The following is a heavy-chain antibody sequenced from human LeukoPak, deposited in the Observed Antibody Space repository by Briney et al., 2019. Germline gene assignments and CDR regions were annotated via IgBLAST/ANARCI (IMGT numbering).Heavy chain of an antibody. CDR3: ALGGRGY. V-gene: IGHV3-11*03. CDR1: GFTLSHYY. D-gene: IGHD3-16*01. Sequence: PGGSLRLSCAASGFTLSHYYMSWVRQAPGKGLEWVSFISSDSTHTNYADSLKGRFTISRDNAKNSLYLQMNSLRAEDTAVYYCALGGRGYWGQGTLVTVSS. CDR2: ISSDSTHT. J-gene: IGHJ4*02.